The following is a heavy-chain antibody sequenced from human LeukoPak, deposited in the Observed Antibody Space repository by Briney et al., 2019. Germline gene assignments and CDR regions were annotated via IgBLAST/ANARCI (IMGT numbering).Heavy chain of an antibody. V-gene: IGHV3-21*01. J-gene: IGHJ4*02. CDR3: ARDYSNYYDSSGYFGY. CDR1: GFTFSSYS. CDR2: ISSSSSYI. D-gene: IGHD3-22*01. Sequence: PGGSLRLSCAASGFTFSSYSMNWVRQAPGKGLEWVSSISSSSSYIYYADSVKGRFTISRDNAKNSLYLQMNSLRAEDTAVYYCARDYSNYYDSSGYFGYWGQGTLVTVSS.